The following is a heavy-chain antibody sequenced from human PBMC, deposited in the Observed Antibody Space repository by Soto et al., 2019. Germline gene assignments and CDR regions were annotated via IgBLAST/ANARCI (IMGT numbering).Heavy chain of an antibody. Sequence: QVQLQESGPGLVKPSETLSLTCTVSGGSISSYYWSWIRQPPGKGLEWIGYIYYSGSTNYNPSLTSRVTISVDTSKNQFSLKLSSVTAADTAVYYCARAIAAAGLFDYWGQGTLVTVSS. D-gene: IGHD6-13*01. CDR1: GGSISSYY. CDR3: ARAIAAAGLFDY. CDR2: IYYSGST. V-gene: IGHV4-59*01. J-gene: IGHJ4*02.